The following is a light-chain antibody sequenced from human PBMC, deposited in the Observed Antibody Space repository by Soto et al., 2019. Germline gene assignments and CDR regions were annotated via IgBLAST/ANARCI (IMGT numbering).Light chain of an antibody. V-gene: IGKV1-5*02. CDR2: HAS. CDR3: QQYHSYSLT. Sequence: DIQMTQSPSTLSASVGERVTIICRASQSITDSLAWYLQKPGKAPELLIYHASSLESGVPSRFSGSGSGTEFSLTISSLQPDEFANYYCQQYHSYSLTFGGGTKVEI. J-gene: IGKJ4*01. CDR1: QSITDS.